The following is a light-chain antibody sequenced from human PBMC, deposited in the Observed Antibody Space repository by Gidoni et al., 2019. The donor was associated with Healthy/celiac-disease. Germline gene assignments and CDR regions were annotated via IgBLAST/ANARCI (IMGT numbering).Light chain of an antibody. CDR3: CSYAGSSSSYV. Sequence: QSAQTQPASVSGSPGQSITISCTGTSSDVGSYNLVSWYQHHPGKAPKLMIYEGSKRPSGVSNRFSGSKSGNTASLTISGLQAEDEADYYCCSYAGSSSSYVFGTGTKVTVL. CDR2: EGS. CDR1: SSDVGSYNL. J-gene: IGLJ1*01. V-gene: IGLV2-23*01.